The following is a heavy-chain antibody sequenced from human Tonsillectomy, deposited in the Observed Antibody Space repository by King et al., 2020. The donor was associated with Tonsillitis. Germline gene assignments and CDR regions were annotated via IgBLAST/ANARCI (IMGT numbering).Heavy chain of an antibody. D-gene: IGHD3-22*01. CDR1: GYTFTSYY. CDR2: INPSAGST. Sequence: AQLVQSGAEVTKPGASVKVSCKASGYTFTSYYMHWVRQAPGQGLEWMGIINPSAGSTSYAQKFQGRATITRDTSTSTVYMELSSLTSEDTAVYYCARGQYYYDSSGYYPLYFDYWGQGTLITVSS. J-gene: IGHJ4*02. CDR3: ARGQYYYDSSGYYPLYFDY. V-gene: IGHV1-46*01.